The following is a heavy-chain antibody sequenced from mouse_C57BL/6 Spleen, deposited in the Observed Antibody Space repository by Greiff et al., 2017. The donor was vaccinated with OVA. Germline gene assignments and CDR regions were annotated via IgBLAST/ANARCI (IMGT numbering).Heavy chain of an antibody. V-gene: IGHV1-18*01. D-gene: IGHD2-5*01. CDR3: ASSAYYSNYVGAMDY. Sequence: EVKLMESGPELVKPGASVKIPCKASGYTFTDYNMDWVKQSHGKSLEWIGDINPNNGGTIYNQKFKGKAILTVDKSSSTAYMELRSLTSEDTAVYYCASSAYYSNYVGAMDYWGQGTSVTVSS. CDR1: GYTFTDYN. CDR2: INPNNGGT. J-gene: IGHJ4*01.